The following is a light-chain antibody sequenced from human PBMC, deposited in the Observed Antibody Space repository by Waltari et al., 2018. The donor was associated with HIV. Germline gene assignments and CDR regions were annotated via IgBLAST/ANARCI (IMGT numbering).Light chain of an antibody. CDR3: QAWDSSSEV. V-gene: IGLV3-1*01. CDR1: KLGDKY. J-gene: IGLJ2*01. CDR2: QDD. Sequence: SDELTQPPSVSVSPGQTASITCSGDKLGDKYVCWYQQKPGQSPVVVIYQDDKRPSGIRERFSGSNSGNTATLTISGTQAMDEADYYCQAWDSSSEVFGGGTKLTV.